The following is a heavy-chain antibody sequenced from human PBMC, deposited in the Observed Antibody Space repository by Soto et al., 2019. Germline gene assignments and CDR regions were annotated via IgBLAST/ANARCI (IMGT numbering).Heavy chain of an antibody. J-gene: IGHJ4*02. CDR1: GGSFSGYD. CDR2: INHSGSS. D-gene: IGHD2-8*02. V-gene: IGHV4-34*01. Sequence: QVQLQQWGAGLLKPSETLSLTCAVYGGSFSGYDWTWIRQPPGTGLEWIGEINHSGSSNYNPSLKSRVTISVGTSKNHFSPRLTAVTAADTAVYYCARDNITGLFGYWGQGTLVTVSS. CDR3: ARDNITGLFGY.